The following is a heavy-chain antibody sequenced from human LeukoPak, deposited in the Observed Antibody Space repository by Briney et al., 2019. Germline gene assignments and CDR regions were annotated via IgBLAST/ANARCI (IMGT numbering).Heavy chain of an antibody. CDR1: GYTFTSYD. V-gene: IGHV1-8*01. J-gene: IGHJ6*02. Sequence: EASVKVSCKASGYTFTSYDINWVRQATGQGLEWMGWMNPNSGNTGYAQKFQGRVTVTRDTSTSTVYMELSSLRSEDTAVYYCVRHNHMDVWGQGTTVTVSS. CDR2: MNPNSGNT. CDR3: VRHNHMDV.